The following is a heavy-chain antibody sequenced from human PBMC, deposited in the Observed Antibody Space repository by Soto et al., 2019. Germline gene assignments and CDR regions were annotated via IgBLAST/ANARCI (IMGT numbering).Heavy chain of an antibody. V-gene: IGHV4-31*03. Sequence: QVQLQESGPGLVKPSQTLSLTCSVSGESISSGGYYWSWIRHHPGKGLEWIGYIYDSESAYYNPSLKSRVTISMDTSKNHSAMRLSSVTAADKAVYYCARASSSSSAADYWGQGTLATVSS. J-gene: IGHJ4*02. CDR3: ARASSSSSAADY. CDR1: GESISSGGYY. D-gene: IGHD6-6*01. CDR2: IYDSESA.